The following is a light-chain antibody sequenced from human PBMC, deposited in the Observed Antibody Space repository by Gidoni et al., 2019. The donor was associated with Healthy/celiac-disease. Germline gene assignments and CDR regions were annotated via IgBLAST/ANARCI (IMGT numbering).Light chain of an antibody. J-gene: IGLJ3*02. Sequence: QSVLTQSLSVSCASSQRATLSFTGSSSKIGAGYDQHWYQQLPGTSPKLLVSGNSNRPSGVPGRISGSKCGTSASLAITGLQAENEADYYCQSYDSSLSGSNWVFGGGTKLTVL. CDR2: GNS. CDR3: QSYDSSLSGSNWV. V-gene: IGLV1-40*01. CDR1: SSKIGAGYD.